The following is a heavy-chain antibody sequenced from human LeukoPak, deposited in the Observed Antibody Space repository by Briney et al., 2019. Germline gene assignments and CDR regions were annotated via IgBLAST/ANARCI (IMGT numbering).Heavy chain of an antibody. CDR1: GGSISSGGYY. Sequence: SETLSLTCTVSGGSISSGGYYGSWIRQPPGKGLEWIGYIYHSGSTYYNPSLKSRVTISVDTSKNQFSLKLSSVTAADTAVYYCARTHGSPGAFDIWGQGTMVTVSS. J-gene: IGHJ3*02. CDR2: IYHSGST. V-gene: IGHV4-30-2*01. CDR3: ARTHGSPGAFDI. D-gene: IGHD1-26*01.